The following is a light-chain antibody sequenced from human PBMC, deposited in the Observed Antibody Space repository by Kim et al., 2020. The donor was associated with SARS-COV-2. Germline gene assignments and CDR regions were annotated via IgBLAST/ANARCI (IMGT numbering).Light chain of an antibody. J-gene: IGLJ2*01. CDR3: CSYAGSTKPVL. CDR2: EVN. V-gene: IGLV2-23*02. CDR1: SSDVGNYNL. Sequence: QSALTQPASVSGSPGQSITISCTGTSSDVGNYNLVSWYQQHPGKAPKLLIFEVNNRPSGVSNRFSGSKSGNTASLTISGLQAEDEADYYCCSYAGSTKPVLFGGGNKLTVL.